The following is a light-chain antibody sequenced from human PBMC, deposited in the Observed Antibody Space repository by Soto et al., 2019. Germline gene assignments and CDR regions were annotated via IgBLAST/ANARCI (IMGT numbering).Light chain of an antibody. CDR1: SSDVGGYNY. V-gene: IGLV2-14*03. CDR2: DVN. Sequence: QSALTQPASVSGSPGQSITISCTGTSSDVGGYNYVSWYQQHPGKAPKLMIYDVNNRPSGVSNRFSGSKSGNTASLTISGLHTEDEADYYCSSYTSSSTPYVFGTGTKVTVL. CDR3: SSYTSSSTPYV. J-gene: IGLJ1*01.